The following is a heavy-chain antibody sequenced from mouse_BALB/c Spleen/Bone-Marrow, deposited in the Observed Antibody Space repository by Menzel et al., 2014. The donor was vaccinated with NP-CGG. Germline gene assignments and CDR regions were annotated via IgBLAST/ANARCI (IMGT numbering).Heavy chain of an antibody. CDR3: ARQGAYSYFDY. CDR2: ISNGGGST. V-gene: IGHV5-12*02. D-gene: IGHD2-10*01. CDR1: GFTFSDYY. J-gene: IGHJ2*01. Sequence: VQLKESGGGLVQPGGSLKLSCATSGFTFSDYYMYWVRQTPEKRLEWVAYISNGGGSTYYPDTVKGRFTISRDNAKNTLYLQMSRLKSEDTAMYYCARQGAYSYFDYWGQGTTLTVPS.